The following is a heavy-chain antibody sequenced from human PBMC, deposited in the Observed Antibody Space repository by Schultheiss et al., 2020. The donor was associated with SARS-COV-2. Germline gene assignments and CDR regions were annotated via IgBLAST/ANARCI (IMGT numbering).Heavy chain of an antibody. CDR1: GFTFSSYA. D-gene: IGHD3-16*01. J-gene: IGHJ4*02. CDR3: AKESLWFGKTYFDS. V-gene: IGHV3-48*01. CDR2: ISSSSSTI. Sequence: GGSLRLSCAASGFTFSSYAMHWVRQAPGKGLEWVSYISSSSSTIYYADSVKGRFTISRDNSRNTLYLQMNSLRFEDTAVYYCAKESLWFGKTYFDSWGQGTLVTVSS.